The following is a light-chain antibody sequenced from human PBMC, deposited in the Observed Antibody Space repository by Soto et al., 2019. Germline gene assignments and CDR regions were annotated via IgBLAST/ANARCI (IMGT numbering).Light chain of an antibody. J-gene: IGKJ4*01. Sequence: DIQLTQSPSSVSASVGDTVTLTCRADQTFSSLLAWYQHKPGKAPKLLIYAASTLQNGVPSRFSGSGSGTVFTLTITSLQPEDSATYYCQQTNRLPLNFGGGTNVEIK. CDR3: QQTNRLPLN. CDR1: QTFSSL. V-gene: IGKV1D-12*01. CDR2: AAS.